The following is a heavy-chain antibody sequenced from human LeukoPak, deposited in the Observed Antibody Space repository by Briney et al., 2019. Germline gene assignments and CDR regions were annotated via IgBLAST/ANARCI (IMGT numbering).Heavy chain of an antibody. V-gene: IGHV4-39*07. CDR1: GGSISSSSYY. CDR2: IYYSGST. D-gene: IGHD3-3*01. Sequence: SETLSLTCTVSGGSISSSSYYWGWIRQPPGKGLEWIGSIYYSGSTYYNPSLRSRVTISVDTSKNQFSLKLSSVTAADTAVYYCARARGDFWSGPSGSYYYMDVWGKGTTVTVSS. J-gene: IGHJ6*03. CDR3: ARARGDFWSGPSGSYYYMDV.